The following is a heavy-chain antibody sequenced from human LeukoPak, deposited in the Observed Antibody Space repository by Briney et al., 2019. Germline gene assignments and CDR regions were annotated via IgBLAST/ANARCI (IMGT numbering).Heavy chain of an antibody. CDR1: GGSISSYY. Sequence: SETLSLTCTVSGGSISSYYWSWIRQPPGKGLEWIGYIYYSGSTNYNPPLKSRVTISVDTSKNQFSLKLSSVTAADTAVYYCARGAAAEHYWGQGTLVTVSS. V-gene: IGHV4-59*01. J-gene: IGHJ4*02. D-gene: IGHD6-13*01. CDR3: ARGAAAEHY. CDR2: IYYSGST.